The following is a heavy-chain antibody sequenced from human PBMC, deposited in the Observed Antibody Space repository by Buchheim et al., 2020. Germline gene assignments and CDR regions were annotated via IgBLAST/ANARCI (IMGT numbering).Heavy chain of an antibody. CDR3: ASPFTSSYDFDY. Sequence: QVQLQESGPGLVKPSETLSLTCTVSGGSISSYYWSWIRQPPGKGLEWIGYIYYSGSTYYNPSLKSRVTLSADTSKNQFSLKLSSVTAADTAVYYCASPFTSSYDFDYWGQGTL. CDR1: GGSISSYY. J-gene: IGHJ4*02. CDR2: IYYSGST. V-gene: IGHV4-59*08. D-gene: IGHD3-16*01.